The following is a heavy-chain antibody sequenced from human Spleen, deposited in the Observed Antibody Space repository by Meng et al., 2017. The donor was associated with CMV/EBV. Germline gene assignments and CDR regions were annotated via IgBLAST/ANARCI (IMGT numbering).Heavy chain of an antibody. CDR2: FDPEDGET. V-gene: IGHV1-24*01. CDR1: GYTLTELS. J-gene: IGHJ4*02. D-gene: IGHD1-26*01. CDR3: ARDGRYFDY. Sequence: QVQLVQSGAEVKKPGASVKVSCKVSGYTLTELSMHWVRQAPGKGLEWMGGFDPEDGETIYAQKFQGRVTITADESTSTAYMELSSLRSEDTAVYYCARDGRYFDYWGQGTLVTVFS.